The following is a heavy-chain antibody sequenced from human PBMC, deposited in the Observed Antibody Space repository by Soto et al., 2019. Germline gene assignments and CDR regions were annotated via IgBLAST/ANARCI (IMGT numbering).Heavy chain of an antibody. J-gene: IGHJ6*02. Sequence: SEALSLTCTVSGDYVTSINFYWIWIRQSPWKSLEWIGFINYNGNTNYNPSLRSRVTISLNTPKNQFTLTLRYVTAADTAVYYCARGERQQLVRQNYAGLGVWGQGTTVTVSS. CDR2: INYNGNT. CDR1: GDYVTSINFY. V-gene: IGHV4-61*01. CDR3: ARGERQQLVRQNYAGLGV. D-gene: IGHD6-13*01.